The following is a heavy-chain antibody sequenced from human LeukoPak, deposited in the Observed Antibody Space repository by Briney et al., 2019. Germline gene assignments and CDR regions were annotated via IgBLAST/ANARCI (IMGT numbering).Heavy chain of an antibody. J-gene: IGHJ4*02. CDR3: ARGRGWELSTYYFDY. Sequence: PSETLSLTCTVSGYSISGGSYWGWIRQPPGKGLEWIGSLYHSGNTYYNPSLKSRVTISLDTSKNQFSLKLSSVTAADTAVCYCARGRGWELSTYYFDYWGQGTLVTVSS. CDR2: LYHSGNT. V-gene: IGHV4-38-2*02. D-gene: IGHD1-26*01. CDR1: GYSISGGSY.